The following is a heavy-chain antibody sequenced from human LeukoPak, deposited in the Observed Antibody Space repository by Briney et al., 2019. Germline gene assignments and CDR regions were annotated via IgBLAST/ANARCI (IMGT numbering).Heavy chain of an antibody. CDR3: ARVGRGGIFDY. CDR2: IYYSGST. Sequence: PSETLSLTCTVSGGSISSYYWSWIRQPPGKGLEWIGYIYYSGSTNYNPSLKSRVTISVDTSKNQFSLKLSSVTAADTAVYYCARVGRGGIFDYWGQGTLVTVSP. V-gene: IGHV4-59*01. CDR1: GGSISSYY. D-gene: IGHD3/OR15-3a*01. J-gene: IGHJ4*02.